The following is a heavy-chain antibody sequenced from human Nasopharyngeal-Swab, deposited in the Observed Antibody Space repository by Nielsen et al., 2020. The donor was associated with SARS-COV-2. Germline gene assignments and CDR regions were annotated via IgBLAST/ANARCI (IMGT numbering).Heavy chain of an antibody. J-gene: IGHJ4*02. Sequence: SETLSPTCTVSGASTRNYYCTWIRQTPGKGLEWSPFSYHIWDTTATPSLKSRVSMSVDTSTSQVSLKLASVTEADTAVYYCVASERLADMAVAGYFDYWGQGTLVTVSS. CDR1: GASTRNYY. V-gene: IGHV4-59*03. CDR2: SYHIWDT. D-gene: IGHD6-19*01. CDR3: VASERLADMAVAGYFDY.